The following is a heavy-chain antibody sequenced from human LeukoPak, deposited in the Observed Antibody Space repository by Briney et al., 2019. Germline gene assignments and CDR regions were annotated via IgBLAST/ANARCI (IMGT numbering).Heavy chain of an antibody. CDR3: ARGFSAYDY. CDR2: ISSHNGNT. J-gene: IGHJ4*02. Sequence: ASVKVSCKAYGYTFSGYYMHWVRQAPGQGLEWMGWISSHNGNTNYAQKFQGRVTMTTDTSTSTAYMDVRSLKSDDTAVYYCARGFSAYDYWGQGTKVTVSS. D-gene: IGHD3-10*01. V-gene: IGHV1-18*04. CDR1: GYTFSGYY.